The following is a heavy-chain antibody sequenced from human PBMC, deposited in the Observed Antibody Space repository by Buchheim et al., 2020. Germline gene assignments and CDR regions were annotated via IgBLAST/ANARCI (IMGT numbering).Heavy chain of an antibody. CDR1: GFTFSNYA. CDR2: IVGSGDSA. Sequence: EVQLLESGGGLVQPGGSLRLSCAVSGFTFSNYAMSWVRQAPGKGLEWVSVIVGSGDSAYYADSVRGRFTISRDNSANTVHLQMNSLRVEDTAVYYCAKARSGIAAAGSNYWGQGTL. V-gene: IGHV3-23*01. CDR3: AKARSGIAAAGSNY. J-gene: IGHJ4*02. D-gene: IGHD6-13*01.